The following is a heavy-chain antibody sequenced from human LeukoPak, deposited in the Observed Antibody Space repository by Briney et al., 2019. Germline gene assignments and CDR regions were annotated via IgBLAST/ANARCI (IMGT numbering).Heavy chain of an antibody. V-gene: IGHV3-21*01. CDR1: GFPFSSYS. J-gene: IGHJ4*02. CDR3: ARDRGEVGATPIDY. Sequence: GGSLRLSCAASGFPFSSYSMNWVRQAPGKGLEWVSSISSSSSYIYYADSVKGRFTISRDNAKNSLYLQMNSLRAEDTAVYYCARDRGEVGATPIDYWGQGTLVTVSS. D-gene: IGHD1-26*01. CDR2: ISSSSSYI.